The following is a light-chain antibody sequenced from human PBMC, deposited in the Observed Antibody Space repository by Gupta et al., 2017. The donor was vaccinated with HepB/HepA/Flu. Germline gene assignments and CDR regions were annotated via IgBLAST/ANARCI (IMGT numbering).Light chain of an antibody. CDR2: DAS. V-gene: IGKV3-11*01. CDR3: QQRRNWPT. J-gene: IGKJ5*01. CDR1: QSVSSY. Sequence: EIVLTLSPDTLSLSPGERATLTCRASQSVSSYLAWYQQKPGQAPRLLIYDASNRATGIPARFSGSGPGSDFTITISSLEPEDFAVYYCQQRRNWPTFGQGTRLEIK.